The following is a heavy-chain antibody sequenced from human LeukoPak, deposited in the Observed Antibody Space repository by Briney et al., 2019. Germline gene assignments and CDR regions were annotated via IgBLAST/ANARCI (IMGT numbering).Heavy chain of an antibody. J-gene: IGHJ6*02. V-gene: IGHV3-23*01. CDR3: AKDRPMATISFYYYYGMDV. D-gene: IGHD5-12*01. CDR2: ISGSGGST. CDR1: GFTFSSYA. Sequence: GGSLRLSCAASGFTFSSYAMSWVRQAPGKGLEWVSAISGSGGSTYYADSVKGRFTISRDSSKNTLYLQMNSLRAEDTAVYYCAKDRPMATISFYYYYGMDVWGQGTTVTVSS.